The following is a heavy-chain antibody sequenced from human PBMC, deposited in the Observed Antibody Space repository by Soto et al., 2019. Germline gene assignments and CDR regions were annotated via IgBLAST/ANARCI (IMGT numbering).Heavy chain of an antibody. CDR1: GFTLSNHD. CDR3: AYRTGFDY. V-gene: IGHV3-23*01. Sequence: GGSLRLSCAASGFTLSNHDMSWVRQAPWKGLEWVATIAGSGRNADYADSVKGRFTISRDNSKNTLYLQMNSLIAEDTAVYYCAYRTGFDYWGQGALVTVSS. CDR2: IAGSGRNA. J-gene: IGHJ4*02.